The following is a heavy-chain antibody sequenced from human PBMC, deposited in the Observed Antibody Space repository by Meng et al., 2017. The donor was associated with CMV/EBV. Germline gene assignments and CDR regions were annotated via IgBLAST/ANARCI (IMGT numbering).Heavy chain of an antibody. CDR3: ARAPTYYYDSSGYYGLGFDY. CDR2: TKQDGSEK. CDR1: GFTFSSYW. Sequence: GGSLRLSCAASGFTFSSYWMSWVRQAPGKGLEWVANTKQDGSEKYYVDSVKGRFTISRDNAKNSLYLQMNSLRAEDTAVYYCARAPTYYYDSSGYYGLGFDYWGQGTLVTVSS. D-gene: IGHD3-22*01. V-gene: IGHV3-7*01. J-gene: IGHJ4*02.